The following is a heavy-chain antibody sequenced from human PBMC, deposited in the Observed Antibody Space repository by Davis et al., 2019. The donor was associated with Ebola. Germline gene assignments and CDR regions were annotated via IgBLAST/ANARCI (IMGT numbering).Heavy chain of an antibody. CDR3: ARVDRLAFDP. CDR2: IYYSGST. Sequence: MPSETLSLTCTVSGGSISSYYWSWIRHPPGKGLEWIGYIYYSGSTNYNPSLKSRVTISVDTSKNQFSLKLSSVTAADTAVYYCARVDRLAFDPWGQGTLVTVSS. V-gene: IGHV4-59*01. CDR1: GGSISSYY. J-gene: IGHJ5*02. D-gene: IGHD3-3*02.